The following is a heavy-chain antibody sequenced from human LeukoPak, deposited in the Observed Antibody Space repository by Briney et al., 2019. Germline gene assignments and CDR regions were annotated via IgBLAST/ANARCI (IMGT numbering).Heavy chain of an antibody. D-gene: IGHD3-3*01. CDR1: GFTSSSYS. CDR2: ISSSSSTI. Sequence: GGSLRLSCAASGFTSSSYSMNWVRQAPGKGLEWVSYISSSSSTIYYADSVKGRFTISRDNAKNSLYLQMNSLRAEDTAVYYCARYGGDSFYDFWSGSKTGFDYWGQGTLVTVSS. J-gene: IGHJ4*02. CDR3: ARYGGDSFYDFWSGSKTGFDY. V-gene: IGHV3-48*01.